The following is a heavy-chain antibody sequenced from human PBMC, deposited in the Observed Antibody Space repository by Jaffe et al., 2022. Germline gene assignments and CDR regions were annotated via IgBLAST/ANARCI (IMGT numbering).Heavy chain of an antibody. Sequence: EVQLVESGGGLVQPGGSLRLSCAASGFTFSSYEMNWVRQAPGKGLEWVSYISSSGSTIYYADSVKGRFTISRDNAKNSLYLQMNSLRAEDTAVYYCARAGYSSGWYLVDYWGQGTLVTVSS. CDR3: ARAGYSSGWYLVDY. CDR2: ISSSGSTI. V-gene: IGHV3-48*03. J-gene: IGHJ4*02. CDR1: GFTFSSYE. D-gene: IGHD6-19*01.